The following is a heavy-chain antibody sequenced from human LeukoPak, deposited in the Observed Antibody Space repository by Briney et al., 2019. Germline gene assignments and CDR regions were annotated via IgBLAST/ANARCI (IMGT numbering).Heavy chain of an antibody. CDR2: IRSRPYGGTT. D-gene: IGHD3-3*01. Sequence: GGSLRLSCPASGFTFGDYCMSWFRQAPGKGLEWVGFIRSRPYGGTTEYAASVKGRFTVSRDDSKSVAYLQMNSLTIEDTAVYYCARGPSDVGRTSGWFDPWGQGTLVTVSS. J-gene: IGHJ5*02. CDR3: ARGPSDVGRTSGWFDP. CDR1: GFTFGDYC. V-gene: IGHV3-49*03.